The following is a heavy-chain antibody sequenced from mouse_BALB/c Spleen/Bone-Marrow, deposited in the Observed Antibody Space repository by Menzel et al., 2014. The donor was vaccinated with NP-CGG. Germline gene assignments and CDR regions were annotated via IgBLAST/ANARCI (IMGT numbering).Heavy chain of an antibody. CDR1: GFAFSSYD. D-gene: IGHD1-1*01. J-gene: IGHJ4*01. Sequence: EVKLMESGGGLVKPGGSLKLSCAASGFAFSSYDMSWVRQTPEKRLEWVAYISSGGGSTYYPDTVKGRFTISGDNAKNTLYLQMSSLKSEDTAMYYCARPLYYYGSSPFYAMDYWGQGTSVTVSS. CDR2: ISSGGGST. CDR3: ARPLYYYGSSPFYAMDY. V-gene: IGHV5-12-1*01.